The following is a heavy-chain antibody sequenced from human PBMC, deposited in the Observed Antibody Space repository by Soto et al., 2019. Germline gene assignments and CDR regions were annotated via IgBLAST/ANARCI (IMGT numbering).Heavy chain of an antibody. J-gene: IGHJ6*02. CDR2: IFPKFGTT. CDR3: EAEMTFGKLSVV. CDR1: GDTDTNYV. D-gene: IGHD3-16*02. V-gene: IGHV1-69*01. Sequence: QVQLVQSGAEVKKPGSSVKVSYKASGDTDTNYVISWVRQAPGQGLEWMGGIFPKFGTTYSAQKLQDRLTITADESTSTVYMQLRSLRLDDTAVYYCEAEMTFGKLSVVWGQGTTVTVSS.